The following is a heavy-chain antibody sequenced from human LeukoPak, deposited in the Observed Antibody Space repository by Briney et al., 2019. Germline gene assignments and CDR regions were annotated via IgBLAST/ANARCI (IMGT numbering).Heavy chain of an antibody. D-gene: IGHD1-26*01. Sequence: GGSLRLSCAASGFTFSSYSMNWVRQAPGKGLEWVSYISSSGSSIYCADSVKGRFTISRDNAKNSLYLQMNSLRDEDTAVYHCASKSGSYLSWGQGTLVTVSS. CDR3: ASKSGSYLS. CDR2: ISSSGSSI. V-gene: IGHV3-48*02. CDR1: GFTFSSYS. J-gene: IGHJ4*02.